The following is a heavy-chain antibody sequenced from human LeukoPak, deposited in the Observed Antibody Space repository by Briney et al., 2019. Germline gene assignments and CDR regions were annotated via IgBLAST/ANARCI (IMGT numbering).Heavy chain of an antibody. CDR2: IYPGDSET. Sequence: GESLKISCKGSGYSFTSYWIGWVRQMPGKGLEWMGIIYPGDSETRYSPSSQGQVTISADKSISTAYLQWSGLKASDTAMYYCARSYCSSTSCPSYFDYWGQGTLVTVSS. V-gene: IGHV5-51*01. J-gene: IGHJ4*02. CDR1: GYSFTSYW. CDR3: ARSYCSSTSCPSYFDY. D-gene: IGHD2-2*01.